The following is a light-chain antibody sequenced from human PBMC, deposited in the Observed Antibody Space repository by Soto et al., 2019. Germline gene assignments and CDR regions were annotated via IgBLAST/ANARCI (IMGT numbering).Light chain of an antibody. CDR2: GNS. J-gene: IGLJ3*02. CDR1: SSNIGGGYD. V-gene: IGLV1-40*01. CDR3: QSYDSSLSGGV. Sequence: QSVLTQPPSVSGAPGQRVTISCTGSSSNIGGGYDVHWYQQLPGTAPKLLIYGNSNRPSGVPDRFSGSKSGTSASLAITGLQAEDEAEYYCQSYDSSLSGGVFGGGTKVTVL.